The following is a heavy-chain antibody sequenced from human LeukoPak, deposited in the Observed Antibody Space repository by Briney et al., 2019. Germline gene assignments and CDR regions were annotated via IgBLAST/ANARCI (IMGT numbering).Heavy chain of an antibody. Sequence: SETLSLTCAVYGGSFSGYYWSWIRQPPGKGLEWIGEINHSGSTNYNPSLKSRVTISVDTSKNQFSLKLSSVTAADTAVYYCARRGYCSGGSCRNFDYWGQGTLGTVSS. V-gene: IGHV4-34*01. CDR3: ARRGYCSGGSCRNFDY. CDR1: GGSFSGYY. CDR2: INHSGST. J-gene: IGHJ4*02. D-gene: IGHD2-15*01.